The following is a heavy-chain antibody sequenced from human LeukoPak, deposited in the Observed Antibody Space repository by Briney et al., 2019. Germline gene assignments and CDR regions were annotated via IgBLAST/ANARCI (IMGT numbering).Heavy chain of an antibody. CDR2: ISSSGSTI. CDR1: GFTFSSYE. CDR3: ARRAFVVKRVGFPDLDY. D-gene: IGHD3-3*02. V-gene: IGHV3-48*03. J-gene: IGHJ4*02. Sequence: AGGSLRLSCAASGFTFSSYEMNWVRKAPGKGLELVSYISSSGSTIYYADSVKGRFTISRDNAKNSLYLQMNSLRAEDTAVYYCARRAFVVKRVGFPDLDYWGQGTLVTVSS.